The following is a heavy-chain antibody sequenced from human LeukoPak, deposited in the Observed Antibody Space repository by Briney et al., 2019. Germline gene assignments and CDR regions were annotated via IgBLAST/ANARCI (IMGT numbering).Heavy chain of an antibody. CDR2: IYSGGRT. Sequence: GGSLRLSCAASGFTVSSNYMSWVRQAPGKGLEWVSVIYSGGRTYYADSVKGRFTISRDNSKNTLYLQMNSLRAEDTAVYYCAKVQAVTRRGYFDYWGQGTLVTVSS. CDR3: AKVQAVTRRGYFDY. J-gene: IGHJ4*02. CDR1: GFTVSSNY. V-gene: IGHV3-53*01. D-gene: IGHD4-17*01.